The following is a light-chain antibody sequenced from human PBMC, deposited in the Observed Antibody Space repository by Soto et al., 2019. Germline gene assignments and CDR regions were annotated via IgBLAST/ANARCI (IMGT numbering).Light chain of an antibody. CDR3: SSYAGSNNWV. V-gene: IGLV2-8*01. J-gene: IGLJ2*01. Sequence: QSVLTQPPSASGSPGQSLTISCTGTSTDVGNYNYVSWYQQHPGKAPKLMISDVNRRPSRVPDRFSGSKSGNTASLTVSELQAEDEADYYCSSYAGSNNWVFGGGTKLTVL. CDR1: STDVGNYNY. CDR2: DVN.